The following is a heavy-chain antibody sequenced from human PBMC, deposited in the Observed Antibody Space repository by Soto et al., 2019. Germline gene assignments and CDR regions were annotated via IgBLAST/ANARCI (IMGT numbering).Heavy chain of an antibody. Sequence: SETLSLTCTVSGGSISSGGYYWSWIRQHPGKGLEWIGYIYYSGSTYYNPSLKSRVTISVDTSKNQFSLKLCSVTAADTAVYYCARESGSGSYYNGEGAFEIWGQGTMVTVSS. CDR2: IYYSGST. V-gene: IGHV4-31*03. J-gene: IGHJ3*02. CDR3: ARESGSGSYYNGEGAFEI. CDR1: GGSISSGGYY. D-gene: IGHD3-10*01.